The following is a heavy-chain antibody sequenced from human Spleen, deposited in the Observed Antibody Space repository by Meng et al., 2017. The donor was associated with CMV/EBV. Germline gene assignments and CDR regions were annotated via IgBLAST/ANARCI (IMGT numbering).Heavy chain of an antibody. CDR1: GYAFTSYY. D-gene: IGHD3-22*01. J-gene: IGHJ5*02. CDR3: ARDASDFDSSGYYNTWFDP. Sequence: ASVKVSCKASGYAFTSYYMHWVRQAPGQGLEWMGLINPTAGSTTYAQNFQGRVTMTSDTSTSTVYMELSSLRSDDTAVYYCARDASDFDSSGYYNTWFDPWGQGTLVTVSS. CDR2: INPTAGST. V-gene: IGHV1-46*01.